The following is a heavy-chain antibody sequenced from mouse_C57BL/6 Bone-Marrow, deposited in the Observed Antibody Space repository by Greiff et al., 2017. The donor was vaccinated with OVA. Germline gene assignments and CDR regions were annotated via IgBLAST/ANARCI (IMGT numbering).Heavy chain of an antibody. Sequence: QVQLQQSGAELARPCASVKMSCKASGYTFTSYTMHWVKQRPGQGLEWIGYINPSSGYTKYNQKFKDKATLTADKSSSTAYMQLSSLTSEDSAVYYCARVGGYNWYFDVWGTGTTVTVSS. CDR2: INPSSGYT. J-gene: IGHJ1*03. CDR1: GYTFTSYT. V-gene: IGHV1-4*01. D-gene: IGHD2-14*01. CDR3: ARVGGYNWYFDV.